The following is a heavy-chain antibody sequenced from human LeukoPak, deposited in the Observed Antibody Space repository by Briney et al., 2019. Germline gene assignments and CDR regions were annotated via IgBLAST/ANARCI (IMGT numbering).Heavy chain of an antibody. Sequence: SETLSLTCTVSGGSISSYYWSWIRQPPGKGLEWIGYIYYSGSTNYDPSLKSRVTISVDTSKNQFSLKLSSVTAADTAVYYCARDAGIAAGIGSFDYWGQGTLVTVSS. D-gene: IGHD6-13*01. CDR3: ARDAGIAAGIGSFDY. CDR1: GGSISSYY. CDR2: IYYSGST. V-gene: IGHV4-59*01. J-gene: IGHJ4*02.